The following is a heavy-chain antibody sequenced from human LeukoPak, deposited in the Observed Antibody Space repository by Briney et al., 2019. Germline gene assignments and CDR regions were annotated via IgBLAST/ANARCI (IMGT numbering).Heavy chain of an antibody. J-gene: IGHJ6*03. D-gene: IGHD3-22*01. Sequence: GASVKVSCKASGYTFSSYAISWVRQAPGQGLEWMGGIIPIFGTANYAQKFQGRVTITADKSMSTAYMELSSLRSEDTAVYYCASDSSGSYYYYYYYMDVWGKGTTVTVSS. CDR1: GYTFSSYA. CDR2: IIPIFGTA. V-gene: IGHV1-69*06. CDR3: ASDSSGSYYYYYYYMDV.